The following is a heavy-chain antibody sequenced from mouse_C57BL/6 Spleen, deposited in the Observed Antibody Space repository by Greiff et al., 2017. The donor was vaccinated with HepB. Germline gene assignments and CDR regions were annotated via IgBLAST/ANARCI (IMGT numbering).Heavy chain of an antibody. D-gene: IGHD1-1*01. V-gene: IGHV1-82*01. Sequence: QVQLQQSGPELVKPGASVKISCKASGYAFSSSWMNWVKQRPGKGLEWIGRIYPGDGDTNYNGKFKGKATLTADKSSSTAYMQLSSLTSEDSAVYFCARSSYYGSSSRAMDYWGQGTSVTVSS. CDR3: ARSSYYGSSSRAMDY. CDR2: IYPGDGDT. J-gene: IGHJ4*01. CDR1: GYAFSSSW.